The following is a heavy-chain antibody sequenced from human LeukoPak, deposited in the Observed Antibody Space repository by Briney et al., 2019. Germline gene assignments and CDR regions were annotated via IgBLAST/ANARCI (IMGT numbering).Heavy chain of an antibody. CDR2: ISYDGSNK. D-gene: IGHD5-12*01. CDR1: GFIFTDYW. V-gene: IGHV3-30*03. Sequence: GGSLRLSCATSGFIFTDYWMAWVRQAPGKGLEWVAVISYDGSNKYYADSVKGRFTISRDNAKNSLYLQMNSLRAEDTAVYYCARDRSGYSGYAFFDYWGQGTLVTVSS. J-gene: IGHJ4*02. CDR3: ARDRSGYSGYAFFDY.